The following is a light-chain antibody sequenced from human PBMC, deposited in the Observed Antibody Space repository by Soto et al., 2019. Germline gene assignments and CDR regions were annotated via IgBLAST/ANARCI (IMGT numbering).Light chain of an antibody. V-gene: IGKV1-5*01. CDR1: QSISSW. CDR3: LQHNSYPRT. Sequence: DIQMTQSPSTLSASVGDRVTITCRASQSISSWLAWYQQKPGRAPKVLIFDASSLESGVPSRFSGSGSGTEFTLTISSLQPEDFATYYCLQHNSYPRTFGQGTKVDIK. J-gene: IGKJ1*01. CDR2: DAS.